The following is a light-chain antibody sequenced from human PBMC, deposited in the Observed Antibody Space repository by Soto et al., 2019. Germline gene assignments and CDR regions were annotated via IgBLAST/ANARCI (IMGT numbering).Light chain of an antibody. Sequence: QSVLTQPPSVSGAPGQRVTISCTGSSSNIGAGYEVHWYQQLPGTAPKLLIYGNSNRPSGVPDRFSGSKSGTSASLAITGLQAEDEAYYYCQSYDSSLSGYVVFGGGTKLTVL. CDR2: GNS. CDR1: SSNIGAGYE. CDR3: QSYDSSLSGYVV. J-gene: IGLJ2*01. V-gene: IGLV1-40*01.